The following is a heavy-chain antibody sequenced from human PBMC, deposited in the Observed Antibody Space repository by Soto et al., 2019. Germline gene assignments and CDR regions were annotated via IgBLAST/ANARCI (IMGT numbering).Heavy chain of an antibody. V-gene: IGHV3-11*01. D-gene: IGHD6-13*01. CDR3: ARGTYRSKTDFDY. J-gene: IGHJ4*02. CDR2: VSSSSGTI. Sequence: PGGSLRLSCAASGFTFSDYYMTWIRQAPGSGLEWVSYVSSSSGTISYANSVKGRFTISRDNAQNSLYLQMTSLRAEDTAVYYCARGTYRSKTDFDYWGQGTLVTVSS. CDR1: GFTFSDYY.